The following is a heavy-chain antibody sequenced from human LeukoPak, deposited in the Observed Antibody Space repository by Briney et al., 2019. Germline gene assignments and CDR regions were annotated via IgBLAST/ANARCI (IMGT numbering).Heavy chain of an antibody. CDR3: ARRTPSSWGGNDY. CDR1: GGSISSSNYY. Sequence: SETLSLTCTVSGGSISSSNYYWGWIRQPPGKGLEWIGSISYSGSTYYNPSLKSRVTISVDTSRDQFSLKLSSVTAADTAVYYCARRTPSSWGGNDYWGQGTLVTVSS. V-gene: IGHV4-39*07. J-gene: IGHJ4*02. D-gene: IGHD3-10*01. CDR2: ISYSGST.